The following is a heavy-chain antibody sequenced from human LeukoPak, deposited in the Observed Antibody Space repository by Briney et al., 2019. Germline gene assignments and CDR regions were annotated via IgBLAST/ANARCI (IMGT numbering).Heavy chain of an antibody. D-gene: IGHD4-11*01. CDR1: GGSFSGYY. Sequence: PSETLSLTCAVYGGSFSGYYWGWIRQPPGKGLEGIGEINHSGSTNHNSSLKSRVTLSVDTSKSRFSLKLNSVTVADTAVYYCARGAGWQQLAVYYFDCWGQGTLVTVSS. J-gene: IGHJ4*02. V-gene: IGHV4-34*01. CDR2: INHSGST. CDR3: ARGAGWQQLAVYYFDC.